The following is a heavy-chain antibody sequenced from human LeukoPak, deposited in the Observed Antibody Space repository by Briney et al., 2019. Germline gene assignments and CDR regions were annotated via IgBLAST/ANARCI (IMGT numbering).Heavy chain of an antibody. J-gene: IGHJ3*02. CDR3: ARTVVATTLNTLDM. CDR1: GLTFSSTW. D-gene: IGHD2-15*01. CDR2: ISAGGGST. V-gene: IGHV3-23*01. Sequence: GESLRLSCLVSGLTFSSTWMSWVRQAPGKGLEWVSTISAGGGSTYYADSVKGRFTISRDNSKNTLYLQVSSLRAEDTADYYCARTVVATTLNTLDMWGQGTMVTVSS.